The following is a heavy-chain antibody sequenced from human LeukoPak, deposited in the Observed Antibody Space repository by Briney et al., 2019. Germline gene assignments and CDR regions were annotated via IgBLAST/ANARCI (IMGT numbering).Heavy chain of an antibody. CDR1: GGSISSYY. J-gene: IGHJ4*02. CDR2: IYNRGST. CDR3: ARGRYDFWSGYITFDY. D-gene: IGHD3-3*01. V-gene: IGHV4-59*01. Sequence: PSEALSLTCTVSGGSISSYYWSWIRQPPGKGLEWIGYIYNRGSTNYNPSLKSRVTISVDTSKNQFSLKLSSVTAADTAVYYCARGRYDFWSGYITFDYWGQGTLVTVSS.